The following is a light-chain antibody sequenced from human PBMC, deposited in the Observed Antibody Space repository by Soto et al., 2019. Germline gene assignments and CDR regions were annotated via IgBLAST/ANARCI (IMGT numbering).Light chain of an antibody. CDR2: DAS. V-gene: IGKV1-33*01. Sequence: DIRMTQSPSSLSASVGDRVTITCQASQGISNYLNWYQQKPGKAPKLLIYDASTLETGVPSRFSGSGSGTDFTITISSLQPEDIGTYYCQQYDYLPTFGPGTKVDIK. CDR1: QGISNY. CDR3: QQYDYLPT. J-gene: IGKJ3*01.